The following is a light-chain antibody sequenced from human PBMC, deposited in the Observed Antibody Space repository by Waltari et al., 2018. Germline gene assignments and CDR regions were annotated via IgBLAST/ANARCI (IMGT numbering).Light chain of an antibody. CDR1: SSNIGRHC. Sequence: QSVLTQPPSASGTPGQMVTITCSGSSSNIGRHCVYWYQPPPGTAPKLLIYRNNQRPSGVPDRFSGSKSGTSASLAISGLRAEDEVDYYCAAWDDSLNGHWVFGGGTKVTVL. J-gene: IGLJ3*02. CDR3: AAWDDSLNGHWV. CDR2: RNN. V-gene: IGLV1-47*01.